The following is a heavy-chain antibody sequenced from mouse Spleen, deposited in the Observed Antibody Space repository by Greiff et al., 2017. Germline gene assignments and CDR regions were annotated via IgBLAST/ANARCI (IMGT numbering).Heavy chain of an antibody. CDR2: IYPGSGST. J-gene: IGHJ2*01. D-gene: IGHD6-1*01. CDR3: ARGAPFDY. CDR1: GYTFTSYW. V-gene: IGHV1-55*01. Sequence: VQLQQPGAELVKPGASVKLSCKASGYTFTSYWMHWVKQRPGRGLEWIGNIYPGSGSTNYDEKFKSKATLTVDTSSSTAYMQLSSLTSEDSAVYFCARGAPFDYWGQGTTLTVSS.